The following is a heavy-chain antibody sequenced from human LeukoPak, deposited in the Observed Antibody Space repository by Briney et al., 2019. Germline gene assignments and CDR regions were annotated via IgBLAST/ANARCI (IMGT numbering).Heavy chain of an antibody. J-gene: IGHJ4*02. CDR2: ISGSGGST. V-gene: IGHV3-23*01. D-gene: IGHD3-22*01. CDR3: ARDYLRSRITMIVVVITPTY. CDR1: GFTFSSYA. Sequence: PGGSLRLSCAASGFTFSSYAMSLVRQAPRKGLEWVSAISGSGGSTYYADSVKGRFTISRDNSKNTLYLQMNSLRAEDTAVYYCARDYLRSRITMIVVVITPTYWGQGTLVTVSS.